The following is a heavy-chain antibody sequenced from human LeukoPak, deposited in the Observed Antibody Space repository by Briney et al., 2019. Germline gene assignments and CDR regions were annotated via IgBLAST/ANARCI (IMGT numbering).Heavy chain of an antibody. CDR1: GFTFNNYA. CDR2: ISGGGGNT. J-gene: IGHJ4*02. D-gene: IGHD1-26*01. CDR3: AKDAVGATFGYYFDS. V-gene: IGHV3-23*01. Sequence: GESLRLSCAASGFTFNNYAMSWARQAPGKGLEWVSGISGGGGNTYYADSVKGRFTISRDNSKNTLYLQMNSPRAEDTAVYYCAKDAVGATFGYYFDSWGQGTLVTVSS.